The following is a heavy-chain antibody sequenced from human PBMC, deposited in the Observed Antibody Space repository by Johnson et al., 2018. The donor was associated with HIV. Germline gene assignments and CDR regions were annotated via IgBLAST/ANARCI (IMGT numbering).Heavy chain of an antibody. J-gene: IGHJ3*01. V-gene: IGHV3-30*03. CDR2: ISYDGTEK. Sequence: QVQLVESGGGVVQPGRSLRLSCAASGFSLGSFGMHWVRQAPGKGLEWVAVISYDGTEKYYAESVKARFPISRDNSKNTLYLVINRVRPEDTAVYYCARGQIAARWSDALHFWGQGTKVTISS. CDR3: ARGQIAARWSDALHF. CDR1: GFSLGSFG. D-gene: IGHD6-6*01.